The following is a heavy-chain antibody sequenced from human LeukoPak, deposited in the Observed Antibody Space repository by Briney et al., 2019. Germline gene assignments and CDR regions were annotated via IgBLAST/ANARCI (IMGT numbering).Heavy chain of an antibody. CDR1: GFTFSSYW. CDR2: IKQDGSEK. V-gene: IGHV3-7*01. D-gene: IGHD3-10*01. CDR3: ARWYGSGSFSVYYYYYYMDV. Sequence: GGSLRLSCAASGFTFSSYWMSWVRQAPGKGLEWVANIKQDGSEKYYVDSVKGRFTISRDNAKNSLYLQMNSLRAEDTAVYYCARWYGSGSFSVYYYYYYMDVWGKGTTVTISS. J-gene: IGHJ6*03.